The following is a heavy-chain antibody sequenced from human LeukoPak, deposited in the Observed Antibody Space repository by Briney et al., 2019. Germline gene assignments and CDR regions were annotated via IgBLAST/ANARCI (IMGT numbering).Heavy chain of an antibody. V-gene: IGHV4-39*02. CDR2: VYHSGDT. CDR1: GGSISYSSKY. Sequence: SETLSLTCSVSGGSISYSSKYWGWIRQPPGKGLEWIGSVYHSGDTYYNPSLKSRVTISVDTSKNHFSLKLSSVTAADTAVYYCARLVAVAGVFDYWGQGTLVTVSS. J-gene: IGHJ4*02. CDR3: ARLVAVAGVFDY. D-gene: IGHD6-19*01.